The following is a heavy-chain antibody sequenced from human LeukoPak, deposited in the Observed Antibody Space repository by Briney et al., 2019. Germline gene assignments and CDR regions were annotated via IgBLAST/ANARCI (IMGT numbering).Heavy chain of an antibody. J-gene: IGHJ4*02. D-gene: IGHD6-13*01. V-gene: IGHV3-53*01. CDR3: ARDGPEPGGYDSSSRQD. Sequence: GGSLRLSCAASGFPVSSNYMTWVRQAPQKGLEWVSTIHSDGTTYYVDSVKGRFLISRDISQNTVYLEMNSLRAEDAAVYYCARDGPEPGGYDSSSRQDWGQGTLVTVSS. CDR2: IHSDGTT. CDR1: GFPVSSNY.